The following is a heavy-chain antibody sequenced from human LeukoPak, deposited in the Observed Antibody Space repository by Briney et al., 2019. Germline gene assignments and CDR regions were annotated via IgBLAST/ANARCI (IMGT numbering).Heavy chain of an antibody. CDR3: ARRNCYDSSHAMDV. CDR1: GYKFTSYW. J-gene: IGHJ6*02. CDR2: IYPGDSDI. Sequence: KVSCKGSGYKFTSYWIVWVRQTPGKGLEWMGVIYPGDSDIRYSPSFQGQVTISADKSISTAYLQWSSLKASDTAMYYCARRNCYDSSHAMDVWGQGTTVTVSS. V-gene: IGHV5-51*01. D-gene: IGHD3-22*01.